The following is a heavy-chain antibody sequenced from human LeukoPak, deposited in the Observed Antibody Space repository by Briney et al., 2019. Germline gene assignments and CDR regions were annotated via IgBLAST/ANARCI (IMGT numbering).Heavy chain of an antibody. Sequence: ASVKVSCKASGYTFTGYYMHWVRQAPGQGLEWMGWINPNSGGTNYAQKFQGRVTMTRDTSISTAYMELNSLRAEDTAVYYCARSLSGYASSLGYWGQGTLVTVSA. CDR1: GYTFTGYY. J-gene: IGHJ4*02. V-gene: IGHV1-2*02. D-gene: IGHD6-6*01. CDR2: INPNSGGT. CDR3: ARSLSGYASSLGY.